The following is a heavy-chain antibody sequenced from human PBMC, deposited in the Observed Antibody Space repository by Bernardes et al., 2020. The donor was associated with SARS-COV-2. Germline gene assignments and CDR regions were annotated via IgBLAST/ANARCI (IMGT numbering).Heavy chain of an antibody. D-gene: IGHD3-16*02. CDR2: ITGSGRTT. CDR1: GFTFDNYA. CDR3: AKNPFLDFHAWGSYRIDY. V-gene: IGHV3-23*01. J-gene: IGHJ4*02. Sequence: VGSLILSCAASGFTFDNYAMGWVRQAPGQGLEWVSAITGSGRTTFYADSVKGRFTISRDDSKNTLFLHMNSLRGEDTAVYFCAKNPFLDFHAWGSYRIDYWGQGTLVTVSS.